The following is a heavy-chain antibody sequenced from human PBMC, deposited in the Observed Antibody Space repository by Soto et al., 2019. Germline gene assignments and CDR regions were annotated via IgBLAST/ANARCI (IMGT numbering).Heavy chain of an antibody. CDR1: GGSVSSGSYY. Sequence: PSETLSLTCTVSGGSVSSGSYYWSWIRQAPGKGLEWIGYIYYSGSTNYNPSLKSRVTISVDTSKNQFSLKLSSVTAADTAVYYCARGEGYSYGYDAGGDYWGQGTLVTVSS. J-gene: IGHJ4*02. D-gene: IGHD5-18*01. CDR3: ARGEGYSYGYDAGGDY. CDR2: IYYSGST. V-gene: IGHV4-61*01.